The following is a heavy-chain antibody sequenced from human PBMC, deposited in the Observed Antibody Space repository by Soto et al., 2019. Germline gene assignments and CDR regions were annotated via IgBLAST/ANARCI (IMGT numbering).Heavy chain of an antibody. J-gene: IGHJ4*02. V-gene: IGHV3-66*01. CDR2: IYADGTT. Sequence: PGGSHRLSCVASGVTFSRYAMTWVRQAPGKGLEWVSVIYADGTTLYTDSVKGRFTFYRDNSKNTLYLQMNRLTAEDTAVYYCARARIGVAGFFDYWGQGTLVTVSS. CDR3: ARARIGVAGFFDY. D-gene: IGHD6-19*01. CDR1: GVTFSRYA.